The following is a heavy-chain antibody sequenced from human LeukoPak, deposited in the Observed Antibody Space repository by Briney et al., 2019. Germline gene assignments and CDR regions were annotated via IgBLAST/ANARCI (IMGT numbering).Heavy chain of an antibody. J-gene: IGHJ6*02. V-gene: IGHV3-74*01. CDR1: GFTFNNYW. Sequence: GSLRLSCAASGFTFNNYWIHWVRQVPGKGLVWDSRINNDGSSASYVDSVKGRFTISRDNAKNTLFLQMNSLRAEDTAVYYCARRGTGHGMDVWGQGTTVIVSS. CDR3: ARRGTGHGMDV. CDR2: INNDGSSA. D-gene: IGHD1-1*01.